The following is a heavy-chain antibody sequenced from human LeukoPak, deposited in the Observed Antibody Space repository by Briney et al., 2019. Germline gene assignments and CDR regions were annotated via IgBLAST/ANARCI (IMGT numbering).Heavy chain of an antibody. CDR3: ARAPLSSGGDCYSRFGCLGFPFDY. D-gene: IGHD2-21*02. J-gene: IGHJ4*02. V-gene: IGHV3-23*01. CDR1: GFTFSTFA. Sequence: PGGSLRLSCAASGFTFSTFALSWVRQAPGKGLEWVSFINDRGDSTYYADSVKGRFTISRDNSKNTLYLQMNSLRAEDTAVYYCARAPLSSGGDCYSRFGCLGFPFDYWGQGTLVTVSS. CDR2: INDRGDST.